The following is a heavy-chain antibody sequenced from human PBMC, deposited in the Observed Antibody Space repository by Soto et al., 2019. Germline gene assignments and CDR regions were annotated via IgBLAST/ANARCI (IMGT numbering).Heavy chain of an antibody. V-gene: IGHV2-5*02. CDR3: ALNRYIYGTEVFDF. CDR1: GFSLITSGEG. CDR2: IYWDGDS. D-gene: IGHD4-17*01. J-gene: IGHJ4*02. Sequence: QITLKESGPTLVKPTQSLTLTCTFSGFSLITSGEGVGWIRQPPGKALEWLALIYWDGDSRYSPSLKNRLTISKDSSENQVVLTMTNMDPVDSATYYCALNRYIYGTEVFDFWGQGTLVTVSS.